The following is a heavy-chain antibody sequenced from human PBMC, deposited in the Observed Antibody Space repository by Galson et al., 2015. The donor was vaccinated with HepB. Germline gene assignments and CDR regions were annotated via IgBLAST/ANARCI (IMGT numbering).Heavy chain of an antibody. CDR3: ARGPDIVVVIAHYNWFDP. V-gene: IGHV3-48*01. J-gene: IGHJ5*02. CDR2: ISSSSSTI. D-gene: IGHD2-21*01. Sequence: SLRLSCAASGFTFSSYSMNWVRQAPGKGLEWVSYISSSSSTIYYADSVKGRFTISRDNAKNSLYLQMNSLRAEDTAVYYCARGPDIVVVIAHYNWFDPWGQGTLVTVSS. CDR1: GFTFSSYS.